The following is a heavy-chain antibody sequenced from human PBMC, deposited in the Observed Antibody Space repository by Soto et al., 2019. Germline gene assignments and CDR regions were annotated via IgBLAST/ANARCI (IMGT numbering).Heavy chain of an antibody. CDR1: GFTFSSYG. CDR3: AKLTGTTGLDY. D-gene: IGHD1-20*01. J-gene: IGHJ4*02. V-gene: IGHV3-30*18. Sequence: QVQLVESGGGVVQPGRSLRLCCAASGFTFSSYGMHWVRQAPGKGLEWVAVISYDGSNKYYADSVKGRFTISRDNSKNTLYLQMNSLRAEDTAVYYCAKLTGTTGLDYWGQGTLVTVSS. CDR2: ISYDGSNK.